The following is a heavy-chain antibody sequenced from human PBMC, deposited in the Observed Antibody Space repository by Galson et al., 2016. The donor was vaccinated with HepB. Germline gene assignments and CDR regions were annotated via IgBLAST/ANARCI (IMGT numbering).Heavy chain of an antibody. CDR2: ISTSSTYI. J-gene: IGHJ3*02. D-gene: IGHD5-24*01. CDR3: ARELETGAADPFDI. V-gene: IGHV3-21*05. CDR1: EFTFSSYT. Sequence: SLRLSCAASEFTFSSYTMHWVRQAPGKGLEWVSYISTSSTYINYADSVKDRFTISRDNAENSLYLQMNSLRAEDTAVYYCARELETGAADPFDIWGPGTMVTVSS.